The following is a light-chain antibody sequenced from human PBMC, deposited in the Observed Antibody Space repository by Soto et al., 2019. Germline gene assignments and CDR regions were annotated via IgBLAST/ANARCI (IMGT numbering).Light chain of an antibody. CDR3: QQYNNWPYT. J-gene: IGKJ3*01. CDR2: GAS. Sequence: EIVMTRSPATLSVSPGERATLSFRASQSISSNLAWYQQKPGQAPRLLIYGASTRATGIPATFSGSGSGTEFTLTISSLQSEDFAVYYCQQYNNWPYTFGPGTKVDIK. V-gene: IGKV3-15*01. CDR1: QSISSN.